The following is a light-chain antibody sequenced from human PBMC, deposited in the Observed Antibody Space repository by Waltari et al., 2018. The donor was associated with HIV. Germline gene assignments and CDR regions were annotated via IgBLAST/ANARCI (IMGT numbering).Light chain of an antibody. J-gene: IGLJ1*01. CDR2: EDN. CDR3: CSYAGSSTPYV. V-gene: IGLV2-23*01. Sequence: QSALTQPASVSGSPGPSITISCTGTSRDVGNDNLVSWYQQHPGKAPNLMIYEDNKRPSGVSNRFSGSKSGNTASLTISGLQAEDEADYYCCSYAGSSTPYVFGTGTKVIVL. CDR1: SRDVGNDNL.